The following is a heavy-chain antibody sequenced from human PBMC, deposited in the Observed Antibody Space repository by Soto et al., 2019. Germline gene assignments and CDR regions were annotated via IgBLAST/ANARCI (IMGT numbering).Heavy chain of an antibody. D-gene: IGHD1-26*01. Sequence: GGSLRLSCAASGFTFSSYSMNWVRQAPGKGLEWVSSISSSSSYIYYADSVKGRFTISRDNAKNSLYLQMNSLRAEDTAVYYCASIPSVGATFDYWGQGTLVTVSS. V-gene: IGHV3-21*01. J-gene: IGHJ4*02. CDR2: ISSSSSYI. CDR1: GFTFSSYS. CDR3: ASIPSVGATFDY.